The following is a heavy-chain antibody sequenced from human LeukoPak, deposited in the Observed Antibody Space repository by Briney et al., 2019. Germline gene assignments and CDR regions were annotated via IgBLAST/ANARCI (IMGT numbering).Heavy chain of an antibody. CDR2: IIPIFGTA. CDR3: ARDLPTYCSSTSCYKRQGDNWFDP. D-gene: IGHD2-2*02. CDR1: GYRFTSYD. Sequence: SVKVSCKTSGYRFTSYDISWARQATGQGLEWMGGIIPIFGTANYAQKFQGRVTTTADESTSTAYMELSSLRSEDTAVYYCARDLPTYCSSTSCYKRQGDNWFDPWGQGTLVTVSS. V-gene: IGHV1-69*13. J-gene: IGHJ5*02.